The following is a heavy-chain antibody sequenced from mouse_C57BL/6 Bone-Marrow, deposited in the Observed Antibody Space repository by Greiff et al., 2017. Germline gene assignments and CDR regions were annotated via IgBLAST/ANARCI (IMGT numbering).Heavy chain of an antibody. Sequence: EVQLVESGGGLVKPGGSLKLSCAASGFTFSDYGMHWVRQAPEKGLEWVAYISSGSSTIYYADTVKGQFTISRDNAKNTLFLPMTSLRSEDTAMYYCARPYGNLYLFAYWGQGTLVTVSA. CDR2: ISSGSSTI. CDR3: ARPYGNLYLFAY. J-gene: IGHJ3*01. D-gene: IGHD2-1*01. CDR1: GFTFSDYG. V-gene: IGHV5-17*01.